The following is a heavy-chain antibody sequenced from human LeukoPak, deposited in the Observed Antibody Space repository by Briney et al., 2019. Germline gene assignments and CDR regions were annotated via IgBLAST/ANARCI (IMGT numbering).Heavy chain of an antibody. D-gene: IGHD3-3*01. J-gene: IGHJ3*01. CDR2: ISSSSSYI. Sequence: GGSLRLSCAASGSTFSSYSMNWVRQAPGKGLEWVSSISSSSSYIYYADSVKGRFTISRDNAKNSLYLQMNSLRAEDTAVYYCAREITIFGDAFDVWGQGTMVTVSS. CDR1: GSTFSSYS. V-gene: IGHV3-21*01. CDR3: AREITIFGDAFDV.